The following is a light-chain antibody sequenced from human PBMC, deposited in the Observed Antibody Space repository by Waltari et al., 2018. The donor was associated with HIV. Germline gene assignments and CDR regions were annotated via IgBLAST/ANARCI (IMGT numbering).Light chain of an antibody. Sequence: QSALTQPASVSGSPGRSLTIPCTGTSSDVGGYNYVSWSQQHPGKAPKFMIYEVSKRPSGVSNRFSGSKSGNTASLTISGLQAEDEADYYCSSYTSSSTFEVFGGGTKLTVL. CDR2: EVS. CDR3: SSYTSSSTFEV. CDR1: SSDVGGYNY. V-gene: IGLV2-14*01. J-gene: IGLJ2*01.